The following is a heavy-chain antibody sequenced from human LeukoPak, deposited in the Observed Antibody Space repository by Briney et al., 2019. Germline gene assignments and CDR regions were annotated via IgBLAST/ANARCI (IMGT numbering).Heavy chain of an antibody. Sequence: GASVKVSCKASGGTFSSYAISWVRQAPGQGLEWMGGIIPIFGTANYAQKFQGRVTITTDESTSTAYMELSSLRSEDTAVYYCARDSYRYGSGINWFDPWGQGTLVTVSS. CDR3: ARDSYRYGSGINWFDP. D-gene: IGHD3-10*01. CDR2: IIPIFGTA. V-gene: IGHV1-69*05. J-gene: IGHJ5*02. CDR1: GGTFSSYA.